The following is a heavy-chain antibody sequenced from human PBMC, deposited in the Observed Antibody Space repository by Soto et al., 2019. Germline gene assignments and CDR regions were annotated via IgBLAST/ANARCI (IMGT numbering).Heavy chain of an antibody. CDR3: AKDSGPYGAPPSDY. D-gene: IGHD4-17*01. CDR2: ISASGGRT. V-gene: IGHV3-23*01. Sequence: GGSLRLSCVASGFTFSSYGMSWVRQAPGKGLEWVSGISASGGRTYYADSVKGRFTISRDNSKNTLYLQMNSLRAEDTAVYYCAKDSGPYGAPPSDYWGQGTLVTVSS. CDR1: GFTFSSYG. J-gene: IGHJ4*02.